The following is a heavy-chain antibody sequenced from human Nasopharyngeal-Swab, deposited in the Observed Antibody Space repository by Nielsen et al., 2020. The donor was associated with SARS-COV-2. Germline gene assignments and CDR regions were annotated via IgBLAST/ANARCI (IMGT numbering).Heavy chain of an antibody. CDR2: MNPNSGNT. CDR1: GYTFTSYD. Sequence: ASVKVSCKASGYTFTSYDINWVRQATGQGLEWMGWMNPNSGNTGYAQKFQGRVTMTRNTSISTAYMELSSLRSEDTAVYYCAGGGVRGYQLLYGYWGQGTLVTVSS. CDR3: AGGGVRGYQLLYGY. V-gene: IGHV1-8*01. D-gene: IGHD2-2*02. J-gene: IGHJ4*02.